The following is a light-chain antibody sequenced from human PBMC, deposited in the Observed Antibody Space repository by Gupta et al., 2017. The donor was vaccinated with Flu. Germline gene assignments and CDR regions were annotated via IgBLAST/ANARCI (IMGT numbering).Light chain of an antibody. CDR2: DVS. CDR1: SSDVGGYNY. J-gene: IGLJ3*02. CDR3: SSYTSSSTLHWV. V-gene: IGLV2-14*04. Sequence: ITCTGTSSDVGGYNYGACDHQHPVKAPKLMIYDVSNRRSGGANRCSGSKSGNTASLTISRLQAEDEADYYCSSYTSSSTLHWVFGGGTKLTVL.